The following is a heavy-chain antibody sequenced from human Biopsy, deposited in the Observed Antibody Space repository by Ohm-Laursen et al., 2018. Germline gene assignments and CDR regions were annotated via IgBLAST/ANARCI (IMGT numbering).Heavy chain of an antibody. CDR1: GGSISSYY. CDR2: IYYTGST. V-gene: IGHV4-59*08. CDR3: ARHAPSYSGSYWRYFDL. D-gene: IGHD1-26*01. Sequence: SDTLSLTCTVSGGSISSYYWSWIRQPPGKGLEWIGYIYYTGSTNYNPSLKSRVTISVGTSMNHLSLRLTSVTAADTAAYYCARHAPSYSGSYWRYFDLWGRGTLVTVSS. J-gene: IGHJ2*01.